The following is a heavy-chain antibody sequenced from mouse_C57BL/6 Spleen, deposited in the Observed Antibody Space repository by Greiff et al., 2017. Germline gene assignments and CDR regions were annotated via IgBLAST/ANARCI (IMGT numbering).Heavy chain of an antibody. Sequence: QVQLKQSGAELVMPGASVKLSCKASGYTFTSYWMHWVKQRPGQGLEWIGEIDPSDSYTNYNQKFKGKSTLTVDKSSSTAYMQLSSLTSEDSAVYYCARLEGSYPFAYWGQGTLVTVSA. CDR2: IDPSDSYT. CDR1: GYTFTSYW. V-gene: IGHV1-69*01. D-gene: IGHD1-1*02. CDR3: ARLEGSYPFAY. J-gene: IGHJ3*01.